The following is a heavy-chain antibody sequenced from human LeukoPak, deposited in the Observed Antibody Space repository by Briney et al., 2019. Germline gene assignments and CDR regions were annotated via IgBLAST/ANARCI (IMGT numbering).Heavy chain of an antibody. D-gene: IGHD3-3*01. CDR2: INQDGSEK. V-gene: IGHV3-7*01. CDR3: VRDDYDFWSGYQRYFEF. J-gene: IGHJ4*02. CDR1: GFTFSDYW. Sequence: GGSLRLSCAVSGFTFSDYWMTWGRQAPGKGLECVANINQDGSEKYYVDSVEGRFTISRDSVKNSLYLQMTSVRADDTAMYYCVRDDYDFWSGYQRYFEFWGQGTLVTVSS.